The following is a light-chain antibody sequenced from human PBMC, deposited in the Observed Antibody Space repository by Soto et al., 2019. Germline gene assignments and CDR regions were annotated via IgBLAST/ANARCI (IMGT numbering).Light chain of an antibody. CDR1: PSVGSN. Sequence: EIVMTQSPATLSVSPGDRPTLSCRASPSVGSNLAWYQQKPGQAPRLLIYYASTRDTGVPARFSGSGCGTDFTLTISSLQSEDFAIYYCQQRSNWPPITFGQWTRLDI. J-gene: IGKJ5*01. CDR3: QQRSNWPPIT. CDR2: YAS. V-gene: IGKV3-15*01.